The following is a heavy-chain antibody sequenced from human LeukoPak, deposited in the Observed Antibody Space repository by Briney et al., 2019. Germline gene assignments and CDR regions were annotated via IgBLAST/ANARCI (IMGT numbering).Heavy chain of an antibody. Sequence: GGSLRLSCAASGFTFSNYWMSWVRQAPGKGLEWVSAISGSGGSTYYADSVKGRFTISRDNSKNTLYLQMNSLRAEDTAVYYCAKDARTRVTGTRLYYFDYWGQGTLVTVSS. V-gene: IGHV3-23*01. CDR2: ISGSGGST. J-gene: IGHJ4*02. CDR3: AKDARTRVTGTRLYYFDY. CDR1: GFTFSNYW. D-gene: IGHD1-1*01.